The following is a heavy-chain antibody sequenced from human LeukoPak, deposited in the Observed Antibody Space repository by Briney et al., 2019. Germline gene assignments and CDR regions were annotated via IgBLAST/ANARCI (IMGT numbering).Heavy chain of an antibody. D-gene: IGHD2-15*01. Sequence: GRSLRLSCAASGFTFSSYAMHWVRQAPGKGLEWVAVISYDGSNKYYADSVKGRFTISRDNSKNTLYLQMNSLRAEDTAVYYCARESHCSGGSCYPPFDYWGQGTLVTVSS. CDR2: ISYDGSNK. CDR3: ARESHCSGGSCYPPFDY. CDR1: GFTFSSYA. V-gene: IGHV3-30*04. J-gene: IGHJ4*02.